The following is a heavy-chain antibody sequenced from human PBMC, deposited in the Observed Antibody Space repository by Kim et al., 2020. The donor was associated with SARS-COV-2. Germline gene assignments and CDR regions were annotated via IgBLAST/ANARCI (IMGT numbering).Heavy chain of an antibody. D-gene: IGHD3-3*01. CDR1: GFTFSNYD. CDR3: AKWAGTAADFLGPLDH. J-gene: IGHJ4*01. V-gene: IGHV3-23*01. Sequence: GGSLRLSCAASGFTFSNYDMTWVRQAPGKGLEWVSTIRPSTSSTSYADSVRGRFTISRDNSKNTLYLQMNSLRAEDTALYYCAKWAGTAADFLGPLDHWG. CDR2: IRPSTSST.